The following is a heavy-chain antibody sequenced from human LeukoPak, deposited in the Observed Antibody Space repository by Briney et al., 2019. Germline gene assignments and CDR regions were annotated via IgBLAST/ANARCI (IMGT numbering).Heavy chain of an antibody. CDR2: INPSGGST. D-gene: IGHD2-21*01. J-gene: IGHJ4*02. CDR3: AREKWPVVIAIGEFDY. Sequence: ASVKVSCKASGYAFTSYYMQWVREAPGQGLEWMVIINPSGGSTSYAQKFQGRVTMTTDTSTSTVYMELSSLRSEGTALYYCAREKWPVVIAIGEFDYWGQGTLVTVSS. CDR1: GYAFTSYY. V-gene: IGHV1-46*03.